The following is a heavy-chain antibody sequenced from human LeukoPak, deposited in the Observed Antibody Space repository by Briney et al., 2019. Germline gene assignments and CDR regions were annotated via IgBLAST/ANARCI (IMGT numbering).Heavy chain of an antibody. J-gene: IGHJ4*02. CDR3: ARDVEMATITGFDY. Sequence: GRSLRLSCAASGFTFSSYGMHWVRQAPGKGLEWVAVIWYDGSNKYYADSVEGRFTISRDNSKNTLYLQMNSLRAEDTAVYYCARDVEMATITGFDYWGQGTLVTVSS. CDR2: IWYDGSNK. V-gene: IGHV3-33*01. CDR1: GFTFSSYG. D-gene: IGHD5-24*01.